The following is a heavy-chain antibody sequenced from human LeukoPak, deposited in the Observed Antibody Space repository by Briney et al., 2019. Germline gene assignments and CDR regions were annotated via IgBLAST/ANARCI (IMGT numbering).Heavy chain of an antibody. CDR2: IIPIFGTA. D-gene: IGHD3-3*01. CDR1: GGTFSSYA. CDR3: ARGWSRGAYFDY. V-gene: IGHV1-69*05. Sequence: SVKVSCKTSGGTFSSYAISWVRQAPGQGLEWMGGIIPIFGTANYAQKFQGRVTMTRDTSISTAYMELSRLRSDDTAVYYCARGWSRGAYFDYWGQGTLVTVSS. J-gene: IGHJ4*02.